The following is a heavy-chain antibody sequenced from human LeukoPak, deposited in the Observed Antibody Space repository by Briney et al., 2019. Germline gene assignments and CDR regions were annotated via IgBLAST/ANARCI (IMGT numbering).Heavy chain of an antibody. Sequence: PGGSLRLSCAASGFTFSSYWMNWVRQAPGKGREWVATIKKDGSERYYVDSVKGLFTISRDNTKKSLYLQMNTLRAEDTAVYYCARDLAGPPQEAFDIWGQGTMVTVSS. J-gene: IGHJ3*02. CDR2: IKKDGSER. V-gene: IGHV3-7*01. CDR3: ARDLAGPPQEAFDI. CDR1: GFTFSSYW.